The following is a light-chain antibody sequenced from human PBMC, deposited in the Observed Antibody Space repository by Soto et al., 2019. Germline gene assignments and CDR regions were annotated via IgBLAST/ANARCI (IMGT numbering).Light chain of an antibody. J-gene: IGLJ1*01. CDR3: NSYAGTSNV. V-gene: IGLV2-14*01. Sequence: QSALTQPASVSGSPGQSITISCTGTSSDVDVYNYVSWYQHHPGKAPKVVIYEVSNRPSGVSNRFSASKSGNTASLTVSGLQAEDEAHYYCNSYAGTSNVFGTGTKLTVL. CDR2: EVS. CDR1: SSDVDVYNY.